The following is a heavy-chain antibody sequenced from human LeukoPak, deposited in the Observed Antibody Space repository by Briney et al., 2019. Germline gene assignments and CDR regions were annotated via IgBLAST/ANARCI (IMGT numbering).Heavy chain of an antibody. CDR3: AKWGDYDILTGYYDSDY. V-gene: IGHV3-23*01. CDR1: GFTFSNYA. CDR2: IVGSGSNT. Sequence: GASLRLSCAASGFTFSNYAMSWVRQAPGKGLEWVSAIVGSGSNTYYADSVKGRFTISRDNLKNTLYLQMNSLRAEDTAVYYCAKWGDYDILTGYYDSDYWGQGTLVTVSS. D-gene: IGHD3-9*01. J-gene: IGHJ4*02.